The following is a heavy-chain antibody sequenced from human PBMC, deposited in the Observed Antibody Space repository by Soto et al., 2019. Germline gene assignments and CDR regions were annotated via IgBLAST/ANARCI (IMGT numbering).Heavy chain of an antibody. V-gene: IGHV3-11*01. CDR3: ARRLQWQLRPLDA. CDR2: INTLSTAI. J-gene: IGHJ5*02. D-gene: IGHD6-19*01. CDR1: GFTFNDYE. Sequence: PXGCLRLTCEGSGFTFNDYEMTWIRQAPGKGLEWVAYINTLSTAIYYADSVKGRFTISRDSAKNSLYLQMNGLQAEDTATYYCARRLQWQLRPLDAWGRGTLVTVSS.